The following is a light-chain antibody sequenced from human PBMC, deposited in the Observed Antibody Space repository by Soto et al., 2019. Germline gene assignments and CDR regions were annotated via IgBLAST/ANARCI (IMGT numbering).Light chain of an antibody. CDR2: GAS. Sequence: EIVLTQSPGTLSLSPGERATLSCRASQSISSSYLAWYQQKPGQAPRLLNYGASSRATGIPDRFSGDGSGTDFTLTVSRLEPGDFAVFSCQQYGCSSITFGQGTRMEIK. J-gene: IGKJ5*01. CDR1: QSISSSY. V-gene: IGKV3-20*01. CDR3: QQYGCSSIT.